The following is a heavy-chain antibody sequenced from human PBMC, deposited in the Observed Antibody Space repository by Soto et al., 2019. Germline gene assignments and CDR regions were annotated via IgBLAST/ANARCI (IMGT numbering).Heavy chain of an antibody. CDR3: AKDGGYCSGGSCYYYYYYGMDV. V-gene: IGHV3-23*01. CDR2: ISGSGGST. Sequence: GGSLRLSCAASGFTFSSYAMSWVRQAPGKGLEWVSAISGSGGSTYYADSVKGRFTISRDNSKNTLYLQMNSLRAEDTAVYYCAKDGGYCSGGSCYYYYYYGMDVWGQGTTVTVSS. CDR1: GFTFSSYA. J-gene: IGHJ6*02. D-gene: IGHD2-15*01.